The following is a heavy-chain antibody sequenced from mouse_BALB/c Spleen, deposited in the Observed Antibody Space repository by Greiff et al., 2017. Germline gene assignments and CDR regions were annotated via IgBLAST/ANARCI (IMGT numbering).Heavy chain of an antibody. CDR1: GYSITSGYY. Sequence: EVQRVESGPGLVKPSQSLSLTCSVTGYSITSGYYWNWIRQFPGNKLEWMGYISYDGSNNYNPSLKNRISITRDTSKNQFFLKLNSVTTEDTATYYCASGYGSSYVWFAYWGQGTLVTVSA. D-gene: IGHD1-1*01. V-gene: IGHV3-6*02. CDR3: ASGYGSSYVWFAY. J-gene: IGHJ3*01. CDR2: ISYDGSN.